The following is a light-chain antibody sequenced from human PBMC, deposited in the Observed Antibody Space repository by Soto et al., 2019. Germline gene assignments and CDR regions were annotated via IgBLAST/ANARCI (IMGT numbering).Light chain of an antibody. CDR1: SGHSSYA. J-gene: IGLJ2*01. Sequence: QLVLTRSPSASASLGASVKLTCTLSSGHSSYAIAWHQQQPGKGPRYLMKLNSDGSHNKGDGIPDRFSGSSSGAERYLTISRLQSEDEADYYCQTWGAGIYVVFGGGTKLTVL. CDR3: QTWGAGIYVV. V-gene: IGLV4-69*01. CDR2: LNSDGSH.